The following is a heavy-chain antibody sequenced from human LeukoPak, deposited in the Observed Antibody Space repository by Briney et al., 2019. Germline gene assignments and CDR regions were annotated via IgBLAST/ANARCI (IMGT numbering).Heavy chain of an antibody. Sequence: SETLSLTCTVSGGSISSGGYYWSWIRQHPGKGLEWIGYIYYSGSTYYNPSLKSRVTISVDTSKNQFSLKLSSVTAADTAVYYCARDRIVVVPAAEPITYNWFDPWGXXTLVTVSS. CDR3: ARDRIVVVPAAEPITYNWFDP. CDR1: GGSISSGGYY. V-gene: IGHV4-31*03. D-gene: IGHD2-2*01. CDR2: IYYSGST. J-gene: IGHJ5*02.